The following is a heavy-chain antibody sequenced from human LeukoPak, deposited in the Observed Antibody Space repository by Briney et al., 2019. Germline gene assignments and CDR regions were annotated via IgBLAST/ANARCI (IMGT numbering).Heavy chain of an antibody. V-gene: IGHV4-34*01. CDR3: ARIIAVAGSAFDI. D-gene: IGHD6-19*01. Sequence: PSETLSLTCAVYGGSFSGYYWSWIRQPPGKGLEWIGEINHSGSINYNPSLKSRVTISVDTSKNQFSLKLSSVTAADTAVYYCARIIAVAGSAFDIWGQGAMVTVSS. J-gene: IGHJ3*02. CDR2: INHSGSI. CDR1: GGSFSGYY.